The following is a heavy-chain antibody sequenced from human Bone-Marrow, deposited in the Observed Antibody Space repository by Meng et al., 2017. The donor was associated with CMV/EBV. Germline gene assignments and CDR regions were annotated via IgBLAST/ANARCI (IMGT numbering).Heavy chain of an antibody. D-gene: IGHD1-26*01. CDR3: ARDLSGELPR. J-gene: IGHJ4*02. CDR2: ISSGSHTI. Sequence: LSLTCVVSGFTFRNYEMNWVRQAPGKGLQWVSYISSGSHTIYYADSVKGRFTISRDNAKNTLFLQMNSLRAEDTAVYYCARDLSGELPRWGQGTLVTVAS. CDR1: GFTFRNYE. V-gene: IGHV3-48*03.